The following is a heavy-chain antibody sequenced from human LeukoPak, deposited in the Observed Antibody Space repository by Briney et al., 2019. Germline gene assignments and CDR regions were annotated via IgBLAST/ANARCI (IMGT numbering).Heavy chain of an antibody. CDR1: GFTFSSYG. V-gene: IGHV3-30*03. CDR2: ISYDGSNT. D-gene: IGHD6-13*01. CDR3: ARGIAAAGLHYYYYGMDV. Sequence: GGSLRLSCAASGFTFSSYGMHWVRQAPGKGLEWVAVISYDGSNTYYEDSVKGRFTISRDNAKNTLYLQMNSLRAEDTAVYYCARGIAAAGLHYYYYGMDVWGQGTTVTVSS. J-gene: IGHJ6*02.